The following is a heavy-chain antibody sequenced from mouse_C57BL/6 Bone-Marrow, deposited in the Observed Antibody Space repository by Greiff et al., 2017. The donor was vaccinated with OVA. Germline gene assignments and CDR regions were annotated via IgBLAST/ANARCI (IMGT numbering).Heavy chain of an antibody. D-gene: IGHD2-14*01. CDR3: VRDGGRVRRGCSY. CDR1: GFTFSSYA. J-gene: IGHJ3*01. CDR2: ISDGGSYT. V-gene: IGHV5-4*01. Sequence: VQLKESGGGLVKPGGSLKLSCAASGFTFSSYAMSWVRQTPEKRLEWVATISDGGSYTYYPDNVKGRFTISRDNAKNNLYLQMSHLKSEDTAMYYCVRDGGRVRRGCSYWGEESLWTVSA.